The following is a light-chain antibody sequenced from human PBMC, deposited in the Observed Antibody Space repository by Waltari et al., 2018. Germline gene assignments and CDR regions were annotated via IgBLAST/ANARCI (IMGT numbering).Light chain of an antibody. CDR3: LQGRQTPFT. CDR2: VGS. Sequence: DIVMTQSPVSLSVTPGEPASTSCTPSQSLFRSYHGSNYLAWYLQKPGQSPHLLAYVGSTRASGVPDRFSGSGSDTDFILRISAVEAEDAGVYYCLQGRQTPFTFGQGTKLEI. CDR1: QSLFRSYHGSNY. J-gene: IGKJ2*01. V-gene: IGKV2-28*01.